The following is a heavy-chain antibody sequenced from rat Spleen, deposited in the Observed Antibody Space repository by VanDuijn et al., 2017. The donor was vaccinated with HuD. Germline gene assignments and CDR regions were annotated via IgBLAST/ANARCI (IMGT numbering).Heavy chain of an antibody. CDR3: ARQFSPYWYFDF. CDR1: GFTFSDYY. D-gene: IGHD3-8*01. Sequence: EVQLVESDGGLVQPGRSLKLSCAASGFTFSDYYMAWVRQAPTKGLEWVATISYDGGSTYYRDSVKGRFTISRDNAKSTLYLQMDSLRSEDTATYYCARQFSPYWYFDFWGPGTMVTVSS. J-gene: IGHJ1*01. CDR2: ISYDGGST. V-gene: IGHV5-29*01.